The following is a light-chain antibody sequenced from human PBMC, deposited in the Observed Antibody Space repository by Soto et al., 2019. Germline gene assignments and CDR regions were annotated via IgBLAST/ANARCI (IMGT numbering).Light chain of an antibody. CDR3: QQYNNWPGT. CDR2: GAS. Sequence: EIVMTQSPATLSVSPGESATLSCRASQSVSSNLAWYQQKPGQAPRLLIYGASIRATGIPARFSGSGSGTEFTLTISSLQSEDFAVYYCQQYNNWPGTFGEGTKVEIK. J-gene: IGKJ1*01. V-gene: IGKV3-15*01. CDR1: QSVSSN.